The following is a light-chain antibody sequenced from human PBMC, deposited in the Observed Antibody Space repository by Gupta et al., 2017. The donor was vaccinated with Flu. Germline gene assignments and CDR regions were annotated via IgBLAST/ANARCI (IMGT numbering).Light chain of an antibody. Sequence: EIVLTQSPATLSLSPGERATLSCRASQSVYTYLAWYQQKPGQAPRLLIYDASNRATGIPARFSGSGSGTDFTLTISSLEPEDFAVYYCQQRSNWPPEGTFGGGTIVGI. CDR1: QSVYTY. CDR3: QQRSNWPPEGT. CDR2: DAS. V-gene: IGKV3-11*01. J-gene: IGKJ4*01.